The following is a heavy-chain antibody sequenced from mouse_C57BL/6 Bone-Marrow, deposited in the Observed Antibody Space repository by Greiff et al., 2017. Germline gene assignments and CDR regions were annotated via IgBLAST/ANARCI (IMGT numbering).Heavy chain of an antibody. CDR3: ARNDDGSMDY. J-gene: IGHJ4*01. Sequence: VQLQQPGAELVMPGASVKLSCKASGYTFTSYWMHWVKQRPGQGLEWIGEIDPSDSYTNYNQKFKGKSTLTVDKSSSTAYMQLSSLISEDSAVYYCARNDDGSMDYWGQGTSVTVSS. D-gene: IGHD2-3*01. V-gene: IGHV1-69*01. CDR1: GYTFTSYW. CDR2: IDPSDSYT.